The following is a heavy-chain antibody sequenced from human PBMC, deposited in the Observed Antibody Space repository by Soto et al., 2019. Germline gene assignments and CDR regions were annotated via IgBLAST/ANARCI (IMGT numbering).Heavy chain of an antibody. J-gene: IGHJ5*02. CDR1: GFTFSSYG. V-gene: IGHV3-33*01. D-gene: IGHD6-13*01. CDR2: IWYDGSNK. CDR3: ARAAAGGWFDP. Sequence: QVQLVESGGGVVQPGRSLRLSCAASGFTFSSYGMHWVRQAPGKGLEWVAVIWYDGSNKYYADSVKGRFTISRDNSKNTLYLQMNSLRAEDTAVYYCARAAAGGWFDPWGQGTLVTVSS.